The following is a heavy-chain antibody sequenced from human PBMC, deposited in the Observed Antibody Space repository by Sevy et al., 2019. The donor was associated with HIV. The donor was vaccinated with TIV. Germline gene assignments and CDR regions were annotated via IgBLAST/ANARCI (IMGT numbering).Heavy chain of an antibody. CDR3: AKDILGDNSPWFFFDY. D-gene: IGHD3-9*01. J-gene: IGHJ4*02. CDR2: ISFDGRNT. CDR1: GFTFRSYG. V-gene: IGHV3-30*18. Sequence: GGSLRLSCAGSGFTFRSYGIHWVRQSPGKGLEWVAFISFDGRNTYSADSVKGRFTVSRDNSNNAVYLQMHNLRTEDTAMYYCAKDILGDNSPWFFFDYWGQGTQVTVSS.